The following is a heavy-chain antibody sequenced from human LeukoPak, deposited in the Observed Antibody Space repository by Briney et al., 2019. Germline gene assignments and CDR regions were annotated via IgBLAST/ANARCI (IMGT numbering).Heavy chain of an antibody. Sequence: SVKVSCKASGGTFSSYAISWVRQAPGQGLEWMGGIIPIFGTANYAQKFQGRVTITADKSTSTAYMELSSLRSEDTAVYYCARAPPIGSSTILDYYYYGMDVWGKGTTVTVSS. CDR1: GGTFSSYA. V-gene: IGHV1-69*06. D-gene: IGHD2-2*01. CDR3: ARAPPIGSSTILDYYYYGMDV. CDR2: IIPIFGTA. J-gene: IGHJ6*04.